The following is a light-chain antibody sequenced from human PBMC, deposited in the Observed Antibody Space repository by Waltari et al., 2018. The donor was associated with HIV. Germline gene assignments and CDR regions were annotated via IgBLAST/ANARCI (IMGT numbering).Light chain of an antibody. Sequence: QSVLTQPPSASGTPGQRVPIPCSGSRSNLADNSANWYQQLPGTAPKLLIYTNNQRPSRVPDRFSGSKSGTSASLAISGLQSEDEADYYCVVWDDSLNGPVFGGGTRLTVL. CDR3: VVWDDSLNGPV. CDR2: TNN. V-gene: IGLV1-44*01. CDR1: RSNLADNS. J-gene: IGLJ2*01.